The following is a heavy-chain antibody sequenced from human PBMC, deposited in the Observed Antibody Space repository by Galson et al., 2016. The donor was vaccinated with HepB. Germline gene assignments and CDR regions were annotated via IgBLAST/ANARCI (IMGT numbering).Heavy chain of an antibody. D-gene: IGHD7-27*01. CDR3: ARATANWDGGGDNWFDP. CDR1: GDSVSTDSAT. Sequence: CAISGDSVSTDSATWNWIRQSPSRGLEWLGRTYYRAKWYKTYAVSVKSRMTINPDTSTNQIFLQLNSVTPEDSAIYYCARATANWDGGGDNWFDPWGQGTLVTVSS. CDR2: TYYRAKWYK. V-gene: IGHV6-1*01. J-gene: IGHJ5*02.